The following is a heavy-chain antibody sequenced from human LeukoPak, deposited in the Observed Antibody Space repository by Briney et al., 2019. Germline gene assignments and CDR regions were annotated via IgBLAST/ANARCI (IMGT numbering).Heavy chain of an antibody. V-gene: IGHV1-46*01. J-gene: IGHJ4*02. CDR1: GYTFTSYY. Sequence: ASVKVSCKASGYTFTSYYMHWVRQAPGQGLEWMGIINPSGGSTSYAQKFQGRVTMTRDTSTSTVYMELSSLRSEDTAVYYCATPGGYYGSGSYYIFDYWGQGTLVTVSS. CDR3: ATPGGYYGSGSYYIFDY. CDR2: INPSGGST. D-gene: IGHD3-10*01.